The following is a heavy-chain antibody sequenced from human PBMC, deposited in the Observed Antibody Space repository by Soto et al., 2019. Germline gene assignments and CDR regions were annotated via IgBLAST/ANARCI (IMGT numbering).Heavy chain of an antibody. J-gene: IGHJ4*02. V-gene: IGHV5-51*01. D-gene: IGHD6-6*01. Sequence: PGESLKISCKGSGYSFTSYWIGWVRQMPGKGLEWMGIIYPGDSDTRYSPSFQGQVTISADKSTSTAYMELRSLRSDDTAVYYCARARKYSSSSWFLEPEYYFDYWGQGTLVTVSS. CDR1: GYSFTSYW. CDR2: IYPGDSDT. CDR3: ARARKYSSSSWFLEPEYYFDY.